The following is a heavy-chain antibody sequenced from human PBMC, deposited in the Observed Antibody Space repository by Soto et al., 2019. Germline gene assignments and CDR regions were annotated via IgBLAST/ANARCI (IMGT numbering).Heavy chain of an antibody. V-gene: IGHV3-11*01. Sequence: QVQLVESGGGLVKPGGSLRLSCAASGFTFSDYYMSWIRQAPGKGLEWVSYISSSGSTIYYADSVKGRFTIYRDNAKNSLYLQMNSLRAEDTAVYYCARLDGNDYDSSGYYYYYYGMDVWGQGTTVTVSS. CDR2: ISSSGSTI. D-gene: IGHD3-22*01. CDR1: GFTFSDYY. CDR3: ARLDGNDYDSSGYYYYYYGMDV. J-gene: IGHJ6*02.